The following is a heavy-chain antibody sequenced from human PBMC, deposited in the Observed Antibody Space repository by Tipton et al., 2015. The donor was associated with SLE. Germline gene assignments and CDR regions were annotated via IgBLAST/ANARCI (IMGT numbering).Heavy chain of an antibody. CDR3: ARRSITIFGVVIPRLDI. Sequence: QLVQSGAEVKRPGESLRISCKGSGYSFTSYWISWVRQMPGKGLEWMGRIDPSDSYTNYSPSFQGHVTISADKSISTAYLQWSSLKASDTAMYYCARRSITIFGVVIPRLDIWGQGTMVTVSS. J-gene: IGHJ3*02. CDR1: GYSFTSYW. V-gene: IGHV5-10-1*01. D-gene: IGHD3-3*01. CDR2: IDPSDSYT.